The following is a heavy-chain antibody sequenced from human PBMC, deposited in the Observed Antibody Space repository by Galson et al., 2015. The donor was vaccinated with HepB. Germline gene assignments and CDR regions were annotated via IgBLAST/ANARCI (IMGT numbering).Heavy chain of an antibody. J-gene: IGHJ4*02. CDR2: IDPSDSYT. Sequence: QSGAEVKKPGESLRISCKGSGYSFTSYWISWVRQMPGKGLEWMGRIDPSDSYTNYSPSFQGHVTISADKSISTAYLQWSSLKASDTAMYYCARLGIAAAGTSGYFWDYWGQGTLVTVSS. CDR1: GYSFTSYW. V-gene: IGHV5-10-1*01. D-gene: IGHD6-13*01. CDR3: ARLGIAAAGTSGYFWDY.